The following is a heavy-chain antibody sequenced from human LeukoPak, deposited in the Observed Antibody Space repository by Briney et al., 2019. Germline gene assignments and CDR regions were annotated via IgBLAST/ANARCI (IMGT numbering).Heavy chain of an antibody. CDR1: GFTFNSYA. D-gene: IGHD6-13*01. CDR2: ISGGGGST. Sequence: GGSLRLSCSASGFTFNSYAMNWVRQAPGKRLEWVSGISGGGGSTYYADSVKDRFTISRDNSKNTLYLQMNSLRAEDTAVYYCAKSRAVAGIDYWGQGTLVTVSS. V-gene: IGHV3-23*01. J-gene: IGHJ4*02. CDR3: AKSRAVAGIDY.